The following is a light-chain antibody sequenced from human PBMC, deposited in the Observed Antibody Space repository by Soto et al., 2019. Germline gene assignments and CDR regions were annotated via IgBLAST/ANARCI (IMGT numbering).Light chain of an antibody. J-gene: IGKJ1*01. CDR3: QQYGSSPPT. V-gene: IGKV3-20*01. CDR1: QSVSSNY. CDR2: GAS. Sequence: EIVLTQSPGTLSLSPGERATLSCRASQSVSSNYLAWYRRKPGQAPRLLIYGASYRATDIPGRFSGSGSGKDFPLTITRLEPEDFAVYYCQQYGSSPPTFGPGTRVEIK.